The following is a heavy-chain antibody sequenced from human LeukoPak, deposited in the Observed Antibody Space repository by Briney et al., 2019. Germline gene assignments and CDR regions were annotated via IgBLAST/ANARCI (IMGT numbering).Heavy chain of an antibody. Sequence: PSETLSLICAVYGGSFSGYYWSWIRQPPGKGLEWIGEINHSGSTNYNPSLKSRVTISVDTSKNQFSLKLSSVTAADTAVYYCARGRKAYYGSGTLVGYWGQGTLVTVSS. CDR3: ARGRKAYYGSGTLVGY. D-gene: IGHD3-10*01. CDR2: INHSGST. CDR1: GGSFSGYY. V-gene: IGHV4-34*01. J-gene: IGHJ4*02.